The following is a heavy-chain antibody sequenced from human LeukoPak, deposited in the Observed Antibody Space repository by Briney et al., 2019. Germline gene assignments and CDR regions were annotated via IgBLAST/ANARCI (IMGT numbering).Heavy chain of an antibody. J-gene: IGHJ3*02. CDR3: ARTSKKGASSSWYLGAFDM. CDR1: GGSFSGYY. CDR2: INHSGST. D-gene: IGHD6-13*01. V-gene: IGHV4-34*01. Sequence: SETLSLTCAVYGGSFSGYYWSWSRQPPGKGLEWIGEINHSGSTNYNPSLKSRVTISLDTSKNQFSLKLSSVTAADTAVYYCARTSKKGASSSWYLGAFDMWGQGTMVTVSS.